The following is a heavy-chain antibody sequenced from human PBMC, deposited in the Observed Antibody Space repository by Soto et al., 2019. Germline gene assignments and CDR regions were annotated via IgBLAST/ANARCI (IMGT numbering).Heavy chain of an antibody. Sequence: SVKVSCKASGGTFSSYAISWVRQAPGQGLEWMGGIIPIFGTANYAQKFQGRVTITADESTSTAYMELSSLRSEDTAVYYCARFAYYDILTGYIRGNWFDPWGQGTLVTVS. D-gene: IGHD3-9*01. J-gene: IGHJ5*02. V-gene: IGHV1-69*13. CDR2: IIPIFGTA. CDR3: ARFAYYDILTGYIRGNWFDP. CDR1: GGTFSSYA.